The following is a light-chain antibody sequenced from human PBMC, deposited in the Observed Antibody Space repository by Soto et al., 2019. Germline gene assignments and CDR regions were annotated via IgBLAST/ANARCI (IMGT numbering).Light chain of an antibody. J-gene: IGLJ3*02. V-gene: IGLV1-44*01. CDR2: SNN. Sequence: QSVLTQPPSASETPGQRVTISCSGSSSNIGTNAVNWYQQLPGTAPKLLIHSNNLRPSGVPDRFSGSKSGTSASLAISGLQSEDESDYFCAAWDDSLDGVVFGGGTKLTVL. CDR1: SSNIGTNA. CDR3: AAWDDSLDGVV.